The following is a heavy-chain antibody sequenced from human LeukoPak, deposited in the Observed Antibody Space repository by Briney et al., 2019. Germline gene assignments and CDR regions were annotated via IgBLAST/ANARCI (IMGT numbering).Heavy chain of an antibody. CDR1: GGSFSGYY. CDR3: ARGPSGYYYGMDV. D-gene: IGHD7-27*01. CDR2: INHSGST. V-gene: IGHV4-34*01. Sequence: SETLSLTCAVYGGSFSGYYWSWIRQPPGKGLEWIGEINHSGSTNYSPSLKSRVTISVDTSKNQFSLKLSSVTAADTAVYYCARGPSGYYYGMDVWGQGTTVTVSS. J-gene: IGHJ6*02.